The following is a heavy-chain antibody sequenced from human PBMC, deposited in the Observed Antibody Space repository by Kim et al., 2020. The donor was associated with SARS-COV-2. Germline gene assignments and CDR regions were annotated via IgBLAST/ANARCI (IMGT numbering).Heavy chain of an antibody. J-gene: IGHJ3*02. CDR3: TRDARLTIVSPGAFDI. Sequence: GGSLRLSCAASGFTFTNYWMHWVRQAPGKGLVWVSRIRPDGSETGYSGSVRGRFTISRDIAKNMLYLQMNSLTAEDTAVYYCTRDARLTIVSPGAFDIWG. V-gene: IGHV3-74*01. CDR2: IRPDGSET. D-gene: IGHD3-10*01. CDR1: GFTFTNYW.